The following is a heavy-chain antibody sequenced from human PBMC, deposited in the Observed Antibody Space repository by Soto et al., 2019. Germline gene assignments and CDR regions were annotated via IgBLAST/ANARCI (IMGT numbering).Heavy chain of an antibody. V-gene: IGHV1-69*01. D-gene: IGHD3-10*01. J-gene: IGHJ6*02. CDR3: SSLPSFYYGSGYGMDV. CDR1: GGTFRSNA. Sequence: QVQLVQSGTEVKKPGSSVKVSCKASGGTFRSNAISWVRQAPGQGLEWMGGLIPIFGTTNYAQKFQGRVTITADESASTAYMELSSLRSDDTAVYYWSSLPSFYYGSGYGMDVWGQGTTVTVS. CDR2: LIPIFGTT.